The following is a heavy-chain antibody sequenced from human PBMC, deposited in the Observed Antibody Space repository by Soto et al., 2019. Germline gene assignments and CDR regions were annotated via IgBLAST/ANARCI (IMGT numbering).Heavy chain of an antibody. CDR2: ISYDGSSK. V-gene: IGHV3-30*18. CDR3: AKGPNYDILTTYYGMDV. J-gene: IGHJ6*02. CDR1: GFTFSTYG. Sequence: QVQLVESGGGVVQPGRSLRLSCAASGFTFSTYGMHWVRQAPGKGLEWVAVISYDGSSKYYGDSVKGRFTISRDNSKNTLYLQMNSPRAEDTAVYYCAKGPNYDILTTYYGMDVWGQGTTVTVSS. D-gene: IGHD3-9*01.